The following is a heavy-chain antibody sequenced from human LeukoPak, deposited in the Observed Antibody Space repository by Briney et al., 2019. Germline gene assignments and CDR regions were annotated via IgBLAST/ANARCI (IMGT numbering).Heavy chain of an antibody. V-gene: IGHV3-21*04. CDR3: ASKFGDYGDYDDYYMDV. CDR2: ISSSSSYI. Sequence: GGSLRLSCAASGFTFGSYSMNWVRQAPGKGLEWVSSISSSSSYIYYADSMKGRFTISRDNAKKSLYLQMNSLRAEDTAVYYCASKFGDYGDYDDYYMDVWGKGTTVTISS. CDR1: GFTFGSYS. D-gene: IGHD4-17*01. J-gene: IGHJ6*03.